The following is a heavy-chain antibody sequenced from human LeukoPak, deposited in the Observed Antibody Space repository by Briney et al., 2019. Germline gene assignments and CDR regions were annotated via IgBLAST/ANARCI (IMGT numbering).Heavy chain of an antibody. D-gene: IGHD6-19*01. CDR1: GGSISSRNYY. J-gene: IGHJ4*02. V-gene: IGHV4-39*01. Sequence: PSETLSLTCTVSGGSISSRNYYGGWIRQPPGKGLEWIGSMYYGETTYCNPSLKSRVTISADTSKNQFSLKLSSVTAADTAVYYCVSQRRYSSGRRSIAYWGQGTLVPVSS. CDR3: VSQRRYSSGRRSIAY. CDR2: MYYGETT.